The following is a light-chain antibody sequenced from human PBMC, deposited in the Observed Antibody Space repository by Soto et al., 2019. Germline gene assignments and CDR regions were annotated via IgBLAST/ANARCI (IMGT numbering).Light chain of an antibody. Sequence: DIPMTPSPSSLSASVGDRVTITCRASQSISSYLNWYQQKPGKAPKLLIFAASSLQRGVPSRFSGSGSGTDFTLTISSLQPEDFATYYCQQSYSTRPWTFGQGTKVEIK. V-gene: IGKV1-39*01. CDR2: AAS. CDR1: QSISSY. CDR3: QQSYSTRPWT. J-gene: IGKJ1*01.